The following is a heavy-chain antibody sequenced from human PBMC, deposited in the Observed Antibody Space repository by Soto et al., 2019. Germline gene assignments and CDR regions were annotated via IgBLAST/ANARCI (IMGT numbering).Heavy chain of an antibody. D-gene: IGHD6-13*01. CDR3: ASPGGIDWYYMDV. CDR2: IYSGGST. Sequence: GGSLRLSCAASGFTVSSNYMSWVRQAPGKGLEWVSVIYSGGSTYYADSVKGRFTISRDNSKNTLYLQMNSLRAEDTAVYYCASPGGIDWYYMDVWGKGTTVTVSS. V-gene: IGHV3-66*01. CDR1: GFTVSSNY. J-gene: IGHJ6*03.